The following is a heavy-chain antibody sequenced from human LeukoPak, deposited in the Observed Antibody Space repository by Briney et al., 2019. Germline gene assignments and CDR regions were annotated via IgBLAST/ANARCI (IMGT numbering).Heavy chain of an antibody. J-gene: IGHJ3*02. D-gene: IGHD2-15*01. V-gene: IGHV3-74*01. CDR3: AVVVVAAGDAFDI. CDR2: INRDGSGI. Sequence: GGSLRLSCAASGFTFSTYWMHWVRQAPGKGLVWISRINRDGSGITYADSVKGRFTISRDNAKSILYLQMNSLRDEDTAVYYCAVVVVAAGDAFDIWGQGTMVTVSS. CDR1: GFTFSTYW.